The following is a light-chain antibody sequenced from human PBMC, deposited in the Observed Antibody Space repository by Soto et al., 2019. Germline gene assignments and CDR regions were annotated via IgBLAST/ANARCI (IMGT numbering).Light chain of an antibody. CDR1: QSVSSSY. Sequence: EIVLTQSPGTLPLSPGERATLSCRASQSVSSSYLAWYQQKPGQAPRLLIYGASSRATGIPDGFSGSGSGTDFTLTISRLEPEDFAVYYCQQYGSSLGQGTKMEIK. V-gene: IGKV3-20*01. J-gene: IGKJ1*01. CDR3: QQYGSS. CDR2: GAS.